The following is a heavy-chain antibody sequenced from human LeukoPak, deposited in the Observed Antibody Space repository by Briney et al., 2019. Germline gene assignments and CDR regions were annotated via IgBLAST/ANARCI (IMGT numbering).Heavy chain of an antibody. V-gene: IGHV3-7*01. CDR3: AGDRLDAFDI. Sequence: GGSLRLSCAASGFTFSSYWVSWVRQAPGKGLEWVANIKQDGSEKYYVDSVKGRFTISRDNAKNSLYLQMNSLRAEDTAVYYCAGDRLDAFDIWGQGTMVTVSS. D-gene: IGHD4-11*01. J-gene: IGHJ3*02. CDR2: IKQDGSEK. CDR1: GFTFSSYW.